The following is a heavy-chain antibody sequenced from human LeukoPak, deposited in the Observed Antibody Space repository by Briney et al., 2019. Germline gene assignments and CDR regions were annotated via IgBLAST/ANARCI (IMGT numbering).Heavy chain of an antibody. CDR2: ISSSGSTI. D-gene: IGHD3-22*01. V-gene: IGHV3-48*04. J-gene: IGHJ4*02. Sequence: QSGGSLRLSCAASGFTFSSCAMSWVRQAPGKGLEWVSYISSSGSTIYYADSVKGRFTISRDNAKNSLYLQMNSLRAEDTAVYYCASGTVPPYVYYYDSSGYYYVYWGQGTLVTVSS. CDR1: GFTFSSCA. CDR3: ASGTVPPYVYYYDSSGYYYVY.